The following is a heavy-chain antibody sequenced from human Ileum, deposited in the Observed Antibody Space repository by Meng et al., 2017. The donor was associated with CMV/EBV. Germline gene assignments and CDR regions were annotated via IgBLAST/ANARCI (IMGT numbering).Heavy chain of an antibody. CDR1: DGSFSDYF. CDR2: INHSGRS. D-gene: IGHD3-10*01. V-gene: IGHV4-34*01. Sequence: YDGSFSDYFWAWVRQPPGKGLEWLGEINHSGRSNYNSSLKSRVTILIDTSKNQISLKLSSVTAADTAVYYCARGQRITLVRGGRFDPWGQGTLVTVSS. J-gene: IGHJ5*02. CDR3: ARGQRITLVRGGRFDP.